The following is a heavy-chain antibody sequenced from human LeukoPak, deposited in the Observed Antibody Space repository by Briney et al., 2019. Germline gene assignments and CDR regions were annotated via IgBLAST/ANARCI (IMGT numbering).Heavy chain of an antibody. V-gene: IGHV3-7*01. CDR3: ARVQWELRGVGSYFEY. CDR1: GFTFSSYW. D-gene: IGHD1-26*01. Sequence: PGGSLRLSCVVSGFTFSSYWMSWVRQARGKGLDEVANIKQDGSEKYYVASVKGRFTMSRDNAKNSLYLQMNSLRAEDTAVYYCARVQWELRGVGSYFEYWGQGALVTVSS. J-gene: IGHJ4*02. CDR2: IKQDGSEK.